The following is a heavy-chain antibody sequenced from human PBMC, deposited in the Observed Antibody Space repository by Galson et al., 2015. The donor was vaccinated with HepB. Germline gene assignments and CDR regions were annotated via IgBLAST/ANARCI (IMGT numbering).Heavy chain of an antibody. CDR3: ARRVGRYFDL. CDR2: IYYSGST. V-gene: IGHV4-59*08. D-gene: IGHD2-15*01. Sequence: SETLSLTCTVSGGSISSYYWSWIRQPPGKGLEWIGYIYYSGSTNYSPSLKSRVTISVDTSKNQFSLKLSSVSAADTAVYYCARRVGRYFDLWGRGTLVTVSS. CDR1: GGSISSYY. J-gene: IGHJ2*01.